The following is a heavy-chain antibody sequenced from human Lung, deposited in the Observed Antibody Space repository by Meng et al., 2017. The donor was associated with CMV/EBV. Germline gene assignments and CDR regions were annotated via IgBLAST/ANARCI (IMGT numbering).Heavy chain of an antibody. J-gene: IGHJ6*02. D-gene: IGHD3-10*01. Sequence: GSLKISCEASGFNFSTYSLNWVRQAPGKGLEWVAFISRSTHYIYYADSVKARFTISRDTAKNSVYLQMNSLRAEDTAVYYCARDDGSGNVYDFYYGMDVWGQGTTVTVSS. CDR1: GFNFSTYS. CDR3: ARDDGSGNVYDFYYGMDV. V-gene: IGHV3-21*01. CDR2: ISRSTHYI.